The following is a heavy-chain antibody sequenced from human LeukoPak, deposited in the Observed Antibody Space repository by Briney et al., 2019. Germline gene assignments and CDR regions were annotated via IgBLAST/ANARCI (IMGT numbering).Heavy chain of an antibody. J-gene: IGHJ5*02. CDR1: GGSISSYY. Sequence: PSETLSPTCTVSGGSISSYYWSWIRQPPGKGLEWIGYIYYSGSTNYNPSLKSRVTISVDTSKNQFSLKLSSVTAADTAVYYCARVSGWINNWFDPWGQGTLVTVSS. V-gene: IGHV4-59*01. CDR3: ARVSGWINNWFDP. CDR2: IYYSGST. D-gene: IGHD6-19*01.